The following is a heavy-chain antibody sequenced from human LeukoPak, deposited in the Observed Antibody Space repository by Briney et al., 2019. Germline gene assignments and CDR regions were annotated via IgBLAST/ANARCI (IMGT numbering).Heavy chain of an antibody. J-gene: IGHJ4*02. CDR1: GYSISSGYY. CDR2: IYHSGST. V-gene: IGHV4-38-2*02. CDR3: ARGYYDILTGYYTLPHYFDY. Sequence: SETLSLTCTVSGYSISSGYYWGWIRQPPGKGLEWIGSIYHSGSTYYNPSLKSRVTISVDTPKNQFSLKLSSVTAADTAVYYCARGYYDILTGYYTLPHYFDYWGQGTLVTVSS. D-gene: IGHD3-9*01.